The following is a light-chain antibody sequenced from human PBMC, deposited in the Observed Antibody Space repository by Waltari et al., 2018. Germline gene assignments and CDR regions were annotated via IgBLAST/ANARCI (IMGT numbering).Light chain of an antibody. Sequence: DIQMTQSPSSLSASVGDRVTIPCRASQGISIDLAWYHQKPGKAPKLLISGASTLQFGVPSRFSGSGSGTDFTLTISGLQPDDFATYYCQKYDSAPQTFGQGTKVEIK. CDR2: GAS. CDR1: QGISID. J-gene: IGKJ1*01. V-gene: IGKV1-27*01. CDR3: QKYDSAPQT.